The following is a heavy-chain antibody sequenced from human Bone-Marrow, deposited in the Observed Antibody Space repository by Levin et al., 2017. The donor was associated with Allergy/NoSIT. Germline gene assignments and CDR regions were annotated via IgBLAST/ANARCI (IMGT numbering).Heavy chain of an antibody. CDR3: ARDLVGVDAFDF. D-gene: IGHD1-26*01. CDR1: GYTFTDYY. Sequence: PGESLKISCQASGYTFTDYYIHWIRQAPGQGLEWMGRINPDGGGTKFSQQFEGRVTLTRDTSIRTVTMELSRLRSDDTAVYFCARDLVGVDAFDFWGQGTMVIVSS. CDR2: INPDGGGT. J-gene: IGHJ3*01. V-gene: IGHV1-2*02.